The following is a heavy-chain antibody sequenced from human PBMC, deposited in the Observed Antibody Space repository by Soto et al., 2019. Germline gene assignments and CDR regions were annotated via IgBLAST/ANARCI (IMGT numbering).Heavy chain of an antibody. CDR2: ITSTGDRA. J-gene: IGHJ4*02. V-gene: IGHV3-23*01. CDR3: AKYYMVTRSPFDY. CDR1: GFTLSSYA. D-gene: IGHD5-18*01. Sequence: PAGSLRLSCAASGFTLSSYAMSWVRQAPGKGLEWVSSITSTGDRAYYADSVKGRFTVSRDNSKNTLYLQMNSLRAEDTAVYYCAKYYMVTRSPFDYWGQGTLVTVSS.